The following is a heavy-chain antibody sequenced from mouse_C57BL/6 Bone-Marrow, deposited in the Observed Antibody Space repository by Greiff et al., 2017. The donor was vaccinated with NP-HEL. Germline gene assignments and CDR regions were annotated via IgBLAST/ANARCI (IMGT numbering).Heavy chain of an antibody. D-gene: IGHD2-4*01. J-gene: IGHJ2*01. Sequence: EVKLQESGPGMVKPSQSLSLTCTVTGYSITSGYDWHWIRHFPGNKLEWMGYISYRGITNYNPSLKSRISITHDTSKNHFFLKLNSVTTEDTATYYCARGGGDYDGYYFDYWGQGTTLTVSS. CDR2: ISYRGIT. CDR3: ARGGGDYDGYYFDY. CDR1: GYSITSGYD. V-gene: IGHV3-1*01.